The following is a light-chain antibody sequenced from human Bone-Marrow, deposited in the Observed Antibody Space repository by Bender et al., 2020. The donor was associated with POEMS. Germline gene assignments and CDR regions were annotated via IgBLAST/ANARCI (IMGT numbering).Light chain of an antibody. CDR1: SSDIGGYNY. V-gene: IGLV2-14*03. Sequence: QSALTQPASVSGSPGQSITISCTGTSSDIGGYNYVSWYQQHPGKAPKLIIYDVSNRPSGVSNRFSGSKSGNTASLTISGLQTEDEGDYFCCSYTRTATLLFGGGTKLTVL. J-gene: IGLJ2*01. CDR3: CSYTRTATLL. CDR2: DVS.